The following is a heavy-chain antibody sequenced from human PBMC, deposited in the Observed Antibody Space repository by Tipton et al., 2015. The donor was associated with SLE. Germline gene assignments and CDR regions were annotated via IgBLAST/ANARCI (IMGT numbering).Heavy chain of an antibody. V-gene: IGHV4-61*09. Sequence: TLSLTCTVSGGSISSGSYYWSWIRQPAGTGLEWSGHIYTSGRTNYNPPLKSRVTISVDTSKNQFSLKLSSVTAADTAVYYCARAPFGGTDDWGQGTLVTVSS. CDR2: IYTSGRT. D-gene: IGHD4-23*01. CDR3: ARAPFGGTDD. CDR1: GGSISSGSYY. J-gene: IGHJ4*01.